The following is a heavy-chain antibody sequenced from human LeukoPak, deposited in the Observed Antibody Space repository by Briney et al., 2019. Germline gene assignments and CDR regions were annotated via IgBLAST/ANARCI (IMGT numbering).Heavy chain of an antibody. V-gene: IGHV1-69*05. CDR3: ARSEYYYDSSGYYCFDY. CDR2: IIPIFGTA. Sequence: ASVKVSCKASGGTFSSYTINWVRQAPGQGLEWMGRIIPIFGTANYAQKFQGRVTITTDESTSTAYMELSSLRSEDTAVYYCARSEYYYDSSGYYCFDYWGQGTLVTVSS. J-gene: IGHJ4*02. D-gene: IGHD3-22*01. CDR1: GGTFSSYT.